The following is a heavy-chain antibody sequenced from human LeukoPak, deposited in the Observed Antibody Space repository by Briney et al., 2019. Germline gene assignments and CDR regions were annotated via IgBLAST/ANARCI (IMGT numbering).Heavy chain of an antibody. CDR3: ARHEAGSPDY. D-gene: IGHD6-13*01. Sequence: GESLKISSKGSGYTFTNYWIGWVREMPGKGLEWMGIIYPGDSDTRYSPSFQGQVTISADKFTSTAYLQWSSLKASDTAMYYCARHEAGSPDYWGQGTLVTVSS. V-gene: IGHV5-51*01. CDR1: GYTFTNYW. CDR2: IYPGDSDT. J-gene: IGHJ4*02.